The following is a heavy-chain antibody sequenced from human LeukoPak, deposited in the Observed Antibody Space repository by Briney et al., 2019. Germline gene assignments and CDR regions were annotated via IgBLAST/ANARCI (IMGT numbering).Heavy chain of an antibody. V-gene: IGHV1-3*01. CDR3: ARERWHCRVNCYSVYYYALDV. J-gene: IGHJ6*01. CDR2: INPGNGDT. Sequence: GASVKVSCKGSGYTFTNYAVHWVRQAPGQRLEWLGWINPGNGDTKYSQNFQGRVTVTSDTSAATAYVELNSLTSEDTAVYYCARERWHCRVNCYSVYYYALDVWGPRDHGHRLL. CDR1: GYTFTNYA. D-gene: IGHD2-15*01.